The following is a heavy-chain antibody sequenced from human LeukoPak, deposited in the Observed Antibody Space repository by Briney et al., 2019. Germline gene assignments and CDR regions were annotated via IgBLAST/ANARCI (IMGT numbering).Heavy chain of an antibody. J-gene: IGHJ4*02. CDR2: ISYDGSNK. D-gene: IGHD3-22*01. CDR3: AKGRYYYDSSGYYDY. Sequence: GRSLRLSCAVFGFTFSSYAMHWVRQAPGKGLEWVAVISYDGSNKYYADSVKGRFTISRDNSKNTLYLQMNSLRAEDTAVYYCAKGRYYYDSSGYYDYWGQGTLVTVSS. V-gene: IGHV3-30*04. CDR1: GFTFSSYA.